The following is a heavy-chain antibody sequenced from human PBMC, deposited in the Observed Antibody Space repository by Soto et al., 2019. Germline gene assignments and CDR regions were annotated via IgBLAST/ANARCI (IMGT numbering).Heavy chain of an antibody. CDR1: GYTFTSYY. D-gene: IGHD3-3*01. J-gene: IGHJ4*02. CDR3: AGASLITIFGVVTTLGY. Sequence: QVQLVQSGAEVKKPGASVKVSCKASGYTFTSYYMHWVRQAPGQGLEWMGIINPSGGSTSYAQKFQGRVTMTKDTSTSTVYMELSSLRSEDTAVYYCAGASLITIFGVVTTLGYWGQGTLVTVSS. CDR2: INPSGGST. V-gene: IGHV1-46*01.